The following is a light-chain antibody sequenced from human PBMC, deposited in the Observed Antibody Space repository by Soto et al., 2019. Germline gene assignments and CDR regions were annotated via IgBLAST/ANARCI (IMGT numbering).Light chain of an antibody. Sequence: EVVLTQSPGALSLSPGDTATLSCRASQSVSGTYLAWYQQKPGQTPRLLIYGASNRATGIPDRFSGSGSGTDFTLTISRLEPEDFAVYYCQQYSSSPWMFGQGTKVEIK. J-gene: IGKJ1*01. CDR2: GAS. CDR1: QSVSGTY. V-gene: IGKV3-20*01. CDR3: QQYSSSPWM.